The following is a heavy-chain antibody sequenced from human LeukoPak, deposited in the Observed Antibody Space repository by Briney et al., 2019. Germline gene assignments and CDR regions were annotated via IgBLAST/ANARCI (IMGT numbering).Heavy chain of an antibody. V-gene: IGHV1-2*02. J-gene: IGHJ4*02. CDR3: ARGYDYGDLPFGY. Sequence: ASVKVSCKASGYTFTGYYMHWVRQAPGQGLEWMGWINPNSGGTNYAQKFQGRVTMTRDTSISTAYMELSRLRSDDTAVYYCARGYDYGDLPFGYWGQGTLVTVSS. CDR1: GYTFTGYY. CDR2: INPNSGGT. D-gene: IGHD4-17*01.